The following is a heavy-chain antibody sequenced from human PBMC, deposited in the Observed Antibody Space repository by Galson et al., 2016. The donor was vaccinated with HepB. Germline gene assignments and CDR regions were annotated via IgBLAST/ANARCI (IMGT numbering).Heavy chain of an antibody. CDR3: ARLVSSRSPYDS. J-gene: IGHJ4*02. V-gene: IGHV5-51*01. D-gene: IGHD3-22*01. CDR2: FYPGDSEI. Sequence: QSGAEVNKPGESLKISCTGAGYVFSSYWIAWVRQTPDKGLEWMGLFYPGDSEIRYSPSFQGQVTFSADKSINTAYMQWSSLKASDTAIYYCARLVSSRSPYDSWGQGTLVTVSS. CDR1: GYVFSSYW.